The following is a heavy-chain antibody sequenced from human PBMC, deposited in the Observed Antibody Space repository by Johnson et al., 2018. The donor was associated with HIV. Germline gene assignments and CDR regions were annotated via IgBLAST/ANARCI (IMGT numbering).Heavy chain of an antibody. CDR1: GFTFDEYG. CDR2: INWNGGST. V-gene: IGHV3-20*04. J-gene: IGHJ3*02. CDR3: ARDWFMVQGADAFDI. D-gene: IGHD3-10*01. Sequence: VQLVESGGGVVRPGGSLRLSCAASGFTFDEYGMSWVRQTPGKGLEWVSGINWNGGSTGYADSVKGRFTISRDNAKNSLYLQMNSLRAEDTALDYCARDWFMVQGADAFDIWGQGTMVTASS.